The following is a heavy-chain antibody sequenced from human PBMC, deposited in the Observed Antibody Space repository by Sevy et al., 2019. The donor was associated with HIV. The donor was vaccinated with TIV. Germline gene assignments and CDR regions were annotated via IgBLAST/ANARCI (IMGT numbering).Heavy chain of an antibody. CDR3: ARVGQGYCGGDCYSGVLGFDY. CDR1: GGSISSYY. CDR2: IYYSGST. V-gene: IGHV4-59*01. D-gene: IGHD2-21*02. Sequence: SETLSLTCTVSGGSISSYYWSRIRQPPGKGLEWIGYIYYSGSTNYNPSLKSRVTISVDTSKNQFSLKLSSVTAADTAVYYCARVGQGYCGGDCYSGVLGFDYWGQGTLVTVSS. J-gene: IGHJ4*02.